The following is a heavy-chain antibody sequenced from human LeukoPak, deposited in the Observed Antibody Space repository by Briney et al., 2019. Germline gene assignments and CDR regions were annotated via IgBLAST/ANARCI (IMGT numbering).Heavy chain of an antibody. Sequence: GGSLRLSCAASGFTFDDYAMHWVRQAPGKGLEWVSGISWNSGSIGYADSVKGRFTISRDNAKNSLYLQMNSLRAEDTALYYCAKDRRYYYGSGEEYYFDYWGQGTLVTVSS. D-gene: IGHD3-10*01. J-gene: IGHJ4*02. V-gene: IGHV3-9*01. CDR2: ISWNSGSI. CDR1: GFTFDDYA. CDR3: AKDRRYYYGSGEEYYFDY.